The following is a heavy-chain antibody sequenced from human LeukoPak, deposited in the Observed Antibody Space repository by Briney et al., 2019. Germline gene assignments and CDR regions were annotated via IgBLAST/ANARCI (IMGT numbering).Heavy chain of an antibody. CDR2: LNTDTGNP. V-gene: IGHV7-4-1*02. CDR3: ARDRGGSPPDEFV. D-gene: IGHD2-15*01. Sequence: ASVKVSCKASGYTFNRYAMSWVRQAPGQGLEWIGWLNTDTGNPTYAQGFTGRFVFSLDTSVSTAYLQISSLEAEDTAVYYCARDRGGSPPDEFVWGQGTLVTVSS. J-gene: IGHJ4*02. CDR1: GYTFNRYA.